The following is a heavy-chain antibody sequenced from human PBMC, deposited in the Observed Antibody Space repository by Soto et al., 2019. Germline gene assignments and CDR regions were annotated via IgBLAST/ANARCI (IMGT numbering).Heavy chain of an antibody. CDR3: ARARDGPGVYYYYGMDV. V-gene: IGHV3-74*01. CDR1: GFTFSSYW. CDR2: INSDGSST. J-gene: IGHJ6*02. Sequence: GGSLRLSCAASGFTFSSYWMHWVRQAPGKGLVWVSRINSDGSSTSYADSVKGRFTISRDNAKNTLYLQMNSLRAEDTVVYYCARARDGPGVYYYYGMDVWGQGTTVTVSS.